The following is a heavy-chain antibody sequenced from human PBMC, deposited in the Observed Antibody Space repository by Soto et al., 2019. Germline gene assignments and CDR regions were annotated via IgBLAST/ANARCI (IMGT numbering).Heavy chain of an antibody. D-gene: IGHD2-2*01. CDR2: INPNSGGT. Sequence: ASVKVSCKASGYTFTGYYMHWVRQAPGQGLEWKGWINPNSGGTNYAQKFQGWVTMTRDTSISTAYMELSRLRSDDTAVYYCARAPHCSSTSCLLDGMDVWGQGTTVTVSS. CDR1: GYTFTGYY. CDR3: ARAPHCSSTSCLLDGMDV. J-gene: IGHJ6*02. V-gene: IGHV1-2*04.